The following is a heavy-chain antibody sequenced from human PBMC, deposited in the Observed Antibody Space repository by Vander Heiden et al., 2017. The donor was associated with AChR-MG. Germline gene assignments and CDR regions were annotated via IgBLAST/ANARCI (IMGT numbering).Heavy chain of an antibody. CDR3: ARDKRNYGPWKNGMDG. Sequence: QVPLVQSGADVTNPASSVTFSCKPSAGTSSSYKISWVRQDRGQGLEWMGRIIAIIGIANYAKKFQGRVTITADKSTSTAYMELSSLRFEDTAVYYCARDKRNYGPWKNGMDGWGQGTTVTVSS. CDR1: AGTSSSYK. D-gene: IGHD4-17*01. CDR2: IIAIIGIA. V-gene: IGHV1-69*08. J-gene: IGHJ6*02.